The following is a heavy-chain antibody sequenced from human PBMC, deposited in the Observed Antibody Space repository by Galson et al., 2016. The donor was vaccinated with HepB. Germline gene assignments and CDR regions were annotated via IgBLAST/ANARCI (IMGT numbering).Heavy chain of an antibody. V-gene: IGHV6-1*01. CDR3: VEGFSLRN. J-gene: IGHJ4*02. CDR2: TYFRSKRYS. Sequence: CAISGDSVSRNTAAWNWIRQSPSRGLEWLGRTYFRSKRYSDYGVAANGRITISPDTAKNQFSLHLTSVTPDDTGIYYCVEGFSLRNWGQGTLVTVSS. CDR1: GDSVSRNTAA.